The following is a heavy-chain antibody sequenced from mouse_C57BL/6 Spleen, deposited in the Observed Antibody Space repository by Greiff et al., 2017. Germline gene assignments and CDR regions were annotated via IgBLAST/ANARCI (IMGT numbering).Heavy chain of an antibody. CDR2: IEPSDSYT. D-gene: IGHD1-1*01. CDR3: AREVLRYYFDY. J-gene: IGHJ2*01. CDR1: GYTFTSYW. Sequence: QVQLQQPGAELVKPGASVKLSCKASGYTFTSYWMQWVKQRPGQGLEWIGEIEPSDSYTNYNQKFKGKATLTVDTSSSTAYMQLSSLTSEDSAVYYCAREVLRYYFDYWGQGTTLTVSS. V-gene: IGHV1-50*01.